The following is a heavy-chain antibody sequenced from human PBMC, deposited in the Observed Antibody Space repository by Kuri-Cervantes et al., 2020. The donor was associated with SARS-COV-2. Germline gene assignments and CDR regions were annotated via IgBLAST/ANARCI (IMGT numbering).Heavy chain of an antibody. V-gene: IGHV3-48*01. CDR1: GFTFSAYN. D-gene: IGHD6-6*01. CDR3: ARDYIAARPGLDY. CDR2: ISNNGRII. Sequence: GGSLRLSCAASGFTFSAYNMNWVRQAPGKGLEWVSYISNNGRIIWYADSVKGRFTISRDNSKNTLYLQMNSLRAEDTAVYYCARDYIAARPGLDYWGQGTLVTVSS. J-gene: IGHJ4*02.